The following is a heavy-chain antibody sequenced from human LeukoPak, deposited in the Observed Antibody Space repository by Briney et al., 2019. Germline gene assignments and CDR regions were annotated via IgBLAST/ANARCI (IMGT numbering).Heavy chain of an antibody. V-gene: IGHV4-34*01. Sequence: PSETLSLTCAVYGGSFSGYYWSWIRQPPGKGLEWIGEINHSGSTNYNPSLKSRVTISVDTSKNQFSLKLSSVTAADTAVDYCARGGKPWFAPGGQGTLVPVSS. CDR3: ARGGKPWFAP. CDR2: INHSGST. J-gene: IGHJ5*02. CDR1: GGSFSGYY.